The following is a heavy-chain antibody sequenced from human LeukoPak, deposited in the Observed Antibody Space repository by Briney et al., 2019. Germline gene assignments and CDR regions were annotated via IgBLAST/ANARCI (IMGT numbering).Heavy chain of an antibody. Sequence: GRSLRLSCAASGFTFSSYGRHWGREAPGKGLERGAVISYDGSKKYYADSVKGGFTISRDNSKNTLYLQMTSLRAEDTAVYYCAKGGRYNWNDGSFDYWGQGTLVTVSS. CDR3: AKGGRYNWNDGSFDY. CDR2: ISYDGSKK. V-gene: IGHV3-30*18. CDR1: GFTFSSYG. J-gene: IGHJ4*02. D-gene: IGHD1-1*01.